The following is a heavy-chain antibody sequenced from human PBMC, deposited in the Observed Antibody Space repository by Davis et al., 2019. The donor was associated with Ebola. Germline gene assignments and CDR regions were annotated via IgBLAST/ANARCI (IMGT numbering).Heavy chain of an antibody. V-gene: IGHV3-23*01. J-gene: IGHJ2*01. CDR2: ISGSGGNT. Sequence: GESLKISCAASGFTFSSYGMHWVRQAPGKGLEWVSAISGSGGNTYYADSVKGRFTISRDNSKKTMYLQMNSLRAEDTAVYYCAKDNGVVVTAIPEGYFDLWGRGTLVTVSS. CDR1: GFTFSSYG. D-gene: IGHD2-21*02. CDR3: AKDNGVVVTAIPEGYFDL.